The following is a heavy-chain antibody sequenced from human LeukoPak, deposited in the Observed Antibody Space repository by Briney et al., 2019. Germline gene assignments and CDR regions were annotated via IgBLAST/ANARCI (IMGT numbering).Heavy chain of an antibody. CDR2: ISYDGSNK. J-gene: IGHJ4*02. CDR1: GFTFSSYG. Sequence: GGSLRLSCAASGFTFSSYGMHWVRQAPGKGLEWVAVISYDGSNKYYADSVKGRFTISRDNSKNTLYLQMNSLRAEDTAVYYRAESSGFYFDYWGQGTLVTVSS. CDR3: AESSGFYFDY. V-gene: IGHV3-30*18.